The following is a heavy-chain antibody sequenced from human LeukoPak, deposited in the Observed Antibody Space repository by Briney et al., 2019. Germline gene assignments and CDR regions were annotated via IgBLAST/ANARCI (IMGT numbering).Heavy chain of an antibody. CDR1: GYTFTSYY. J-gene: IGHJ3*02. V-gene: IGHV1-46*03. CDR3: ARVGTVVTFAFDI. CDR2: INPSDGST. D-gene: IGHD4-23*01. Sequence: GASVKVSCKASGYTFTSYYMHWVRQAPGQGLEWMGIINPSDGSTSYTQKFQGRVTMTRDTSTTTVYMELSSLRSEGTAVYYCARVGTVVTFAFDIWGQGTMVTVSS.